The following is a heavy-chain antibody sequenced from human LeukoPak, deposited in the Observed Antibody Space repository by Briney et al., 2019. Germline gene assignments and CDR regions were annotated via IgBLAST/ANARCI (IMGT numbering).Heavy chain of an antibody. J-gene: IGHJ3*02. V-gene: IGHV4-39*02. CDR1: GGSISSSSYY. CDR3: ARELFSRVAVAGTPVDAFDI. Sequence: SETLSLTCTVSGGSISSSSYYWGWIRQPPVKGLEWIGSIYYSGSTYYNPSLKSRVTISVDTSKNQFSLKLSSVTAADTAVYYCARELFSRVAVAGTPVDAFDIWGQGTMVTVSS. CDR2: IYYSGST. D-gene: IGHD6-19*01.